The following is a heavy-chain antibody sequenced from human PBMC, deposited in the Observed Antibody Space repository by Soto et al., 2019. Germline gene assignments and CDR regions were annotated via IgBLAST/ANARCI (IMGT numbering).Heavy chain of an antibody. CDR2: IYYSGST. CDR3: ARCGEQLVRSIDY. Sequence: ASETLSLTCTVSGGSISSGGYYWSWIRQHPGKGLEWIGYIYYSGSTYYNPSLKSRVTISVDTSKNQFSLKLSSVTAADTAVYYCARCGEQLVRSIDYWGQGTLVTVSS. CDR1: GGSISSGGYY. V-gene: IGHV4-31*03. J-gene: IGHJ4*02. D-gene: IGHD6-6*01.